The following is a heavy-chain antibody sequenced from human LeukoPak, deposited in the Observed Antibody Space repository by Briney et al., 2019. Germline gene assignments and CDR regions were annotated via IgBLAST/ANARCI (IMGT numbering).Heavy chain of an antibody. CDR1: GYSISSGYY. CDR2: IYHSGRT. Sequence: PSETLSLTCTVSGYSISSGYYWGWIRQPPGKGLEWIGSIYHSGRTFYNPSLKSRVTISVDTSKNQFSLKLTSVTAADTAVYYCARELGYFDYWGQGTLVTVSS. CDR3: ARELGYFDY. V-gene: IGHV4-38-2*02. J-gene: IGHJ4*02.